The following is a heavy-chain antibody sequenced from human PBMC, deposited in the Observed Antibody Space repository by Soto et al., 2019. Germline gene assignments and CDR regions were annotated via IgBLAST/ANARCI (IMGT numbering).Heavy chain of an antibody. CDR1: GFTFSSYA. V-gene: IGHV3-23*01. CDR3: AKSPGAWYFDL. CDR2: ISTSGDST. D-gene: IGHD3-10*01. J-gene: IGHJ2*01. Sequence: GGSLRLSCAASGFTFSSYAMSWVRQAPGQGLRWVSTISTSGDSTYYADSVRGRFTISRDNSKNTLSLQVNSLRAEDTAVYYCAKSPGAWYFDLWGRGTLVTVSS.